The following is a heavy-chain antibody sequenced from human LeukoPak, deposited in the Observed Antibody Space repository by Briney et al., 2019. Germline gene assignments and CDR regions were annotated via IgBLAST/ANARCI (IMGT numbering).Heavy chain of an antibody. D-gene: IGHD4-17*01. CDR2: MNPNSGNT. J-gene: IGHJ6*03. Sequence: ASVKVSCKASGYTFTSYDINWVRQATGQGLEWMGWMNPNSGNTGYAQKFQGRVTMTRNTSISTAYMELSSLRSEDTAVYYCARGIGDYGDYNYYYYYMDVWGKGTTVTISS. CDR3: ARGIGDYGDYNYYYYYMDV. CDR1: GYTFTSYD. V-gene: IGHV1-8*01.